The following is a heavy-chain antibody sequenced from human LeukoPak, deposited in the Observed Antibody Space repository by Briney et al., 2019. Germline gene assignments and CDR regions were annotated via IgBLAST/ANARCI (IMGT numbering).Heavy chain of an antibody. Sequence: ASVKVSFKASGYTFTGYYMHWVRQAPGQGLEWVGWINPNSGGTDYAQKFQGRVTMTRDTSISTAYMELSRLTSDDTAVYYCARGGLVIAAAANNWFDPWGQGTLVTVSS. D-gene: IGHD6-13*01. V-gene: IGHV1-2*02. J-gene: IGHJ5*02. CDR3: ARGGLVIAAAANNWFDP. CDR1: GYTFTGYY. CDR2: INPNSGGT.